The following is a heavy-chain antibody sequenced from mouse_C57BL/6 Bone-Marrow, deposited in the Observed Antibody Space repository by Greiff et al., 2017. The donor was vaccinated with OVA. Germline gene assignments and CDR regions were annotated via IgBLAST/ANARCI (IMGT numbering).Heavy chain of an antibody. J-gene: IGHJ3*01. Sequence: EVHVVESGEGLVKPGGSLKLSCAASGFTFSSYAMSWVRQTPEQRLEWVAYISRGGDYIYYADTVKGRFTISRDNARNTLYLQMSSLKSEDTAMYYCTRDTGYYYAFADWGQGTLVTVSA. CDR1: GFTFSSYA. V-gene: IGHV5-9-1*02. CDR2: ISRGGDYI. D-gene: IGHD1-1*01. CDR3: TRDTGYYYAFAD.